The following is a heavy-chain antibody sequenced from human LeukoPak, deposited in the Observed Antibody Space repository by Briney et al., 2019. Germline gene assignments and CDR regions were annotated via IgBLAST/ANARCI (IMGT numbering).Heavy chain of an antibody. V-gene: IGHV3-30-3*01. CDR1: GFNFHYYA. D-gene: IGHD6-6*01. Sequence: QAGGSLLLSCAASGFNFHYYAMHWGRPAPGKGLEWVAVISYDGTNEYYADSVKGRLTISRDNSKNTLYMQMNSLRPEDTAVYYCARASSFDPWGQGTLVTVS. CDR3: ARASSFDP. CDR2: ISYDGTNE. J-gene: IGHJ5*02.